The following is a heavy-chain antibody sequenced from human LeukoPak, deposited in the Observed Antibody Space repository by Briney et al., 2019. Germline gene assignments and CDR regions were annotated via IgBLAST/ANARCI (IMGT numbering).Heavy chain of an antibody. V-gene: IGHV3-23*01. CDR3: AKDRQYYYDSSGYYGY. CDR1: GFTLSSYA. D-gene: IGHD3-22*01. Sequence: GGSLRLSCAASGFTLSSYAMSWVRQTPGKGLEWVSAISGSGGSTYYADSVKGRFTISRDNSKNTLYLQMNSLRAEDTAVYYCAKDRQYYYDSSGYYGYWGQGTLVTVSS. CDR2: ISGSGGST. J-gene: IGHJ4*02.